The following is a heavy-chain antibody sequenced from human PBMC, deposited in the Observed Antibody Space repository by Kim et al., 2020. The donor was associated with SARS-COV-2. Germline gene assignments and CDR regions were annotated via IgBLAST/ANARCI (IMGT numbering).Heavy chain of an antibody. CDR2: IYSGGST. D-gene: IGHD6-19*01. Sequence: GGSLRLSCAASGFTVSSNYMSWVRQAPGKGLEWVSVIYSGGSTYYADSVKGRFTISRDNSKNTLYLQMNSLRAEDTAVYYCARPFPNSSGWYYYYYGMDVWGQGTTVTVSS. J-gene: IGHJ6*02. CDR1: GFTVSSNY. CDR3: ARPFPNSSGWYYYYYGMDV. V-gene: IGHV3-66*02.